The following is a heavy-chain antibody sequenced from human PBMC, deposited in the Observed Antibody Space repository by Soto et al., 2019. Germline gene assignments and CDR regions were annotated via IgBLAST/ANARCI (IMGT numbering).Heavy chain of an antibody. J-gene: IGHJ4*02. CDR2: IWYDGSNK. V-gene: IGHV3-33*01. CDR3: ARESFNPLGIFDY. D-gene: IGHD3-9*01. CDR1: GFTFSSYG. Sequence: GGSLRLSCAASGFTFSSYGMHWVRQAPGKGLEWVAVIWYDGSNKYYADSVKGRFTISRDNSKNTLYLQMNSLRAEDTAVYYCARESFNPLGIFDYWGQGTLVTVSS.